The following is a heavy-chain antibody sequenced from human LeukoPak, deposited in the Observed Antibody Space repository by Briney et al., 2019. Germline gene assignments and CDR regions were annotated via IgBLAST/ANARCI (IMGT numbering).Heavy chain of an antibody. CDR1: GYTFTSYY. Sequence: ASVKVSCKASGYTFTSYYMHWVRQAPGQGLEWMGIINPSGGSTSYAQKFQGRVTMTRDTSTSTVYMELSSLRSEDTAVYYCARDGDILLMVYSSHFDYWGQGTLVTVSS. CDR2: INPSGGST. D-gene: IGHD2-8*01. CDR3: ARDGDILLMVYSSHFDY. J-gene: IGHJ4*02. V-gene: IGHV1-46*01.